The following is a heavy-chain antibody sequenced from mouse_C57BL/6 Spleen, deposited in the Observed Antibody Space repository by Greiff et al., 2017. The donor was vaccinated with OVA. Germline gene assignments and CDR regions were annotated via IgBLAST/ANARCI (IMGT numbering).Heavy chain of an antibody. J-gene: IGHJ3*01. CDR3: ARSNYSNPGFAY. V-gene: IGHV1-54*01. Sequence: QVHVKQSGAELVRPGTSVKVSCKASGYAFTNYLIEWVKQRPGQGLEWIGVINPGSGGTNYNEKFKGKATLTADKSSSTAYMQLSSLTSEDSAVYFCARSNYSNPGFAYWGQGTLVTVSA. CDR2: INPGSGGT. D-gene: IGHD2-5*01. CDR1: GYAFTNYL.